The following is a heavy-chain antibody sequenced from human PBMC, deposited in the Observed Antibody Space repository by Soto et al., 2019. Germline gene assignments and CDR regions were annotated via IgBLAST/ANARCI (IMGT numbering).Heavy chain of an antibody. V-gene: IGHV1-69*04. CDR2: VNPMLGMS. Sequence: QVQLVQSGAEVKRPGSSVKVSCKASGDTFKFHSINWVRQAPGLGLEWMGRVNPMLGMSNYAQRFQGRVTMTADKSTSTAYMELSGLRSEDTAIYYCATSYGSGYRAFDYWGQGALVTVSS. CDR3: ATSYGSGYRAFDY. J-gene: IGHJ4*02. D-gene: IGHD3-10*01. CDR1: GDTFKFHS.